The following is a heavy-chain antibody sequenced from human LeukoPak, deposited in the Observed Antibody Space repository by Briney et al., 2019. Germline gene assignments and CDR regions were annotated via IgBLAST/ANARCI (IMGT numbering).Heavy chain of an antibody. V-gene: IGHV3-11*01. J-gene: IGHJ3*02. CDR3: ARGQLPGHFDI. Sequence: GGSLRLSCAASGFTFSDYYMSWIRQAPGKGLEWLSYISSSGRTIYYADSVKGRFTISRDNAKNSLYLQMNSLRVEDTAVYYCARGQLPGHFDIWGQGTMVTVSS. CDR2: ISSSGRTI. D-gene: IGHD2-2*01. CDR1: GFTFSDYY.